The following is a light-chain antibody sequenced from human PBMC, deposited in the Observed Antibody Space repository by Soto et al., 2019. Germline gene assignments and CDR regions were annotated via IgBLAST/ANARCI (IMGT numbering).Light chain of an antibody. Sequence: EIVMTQSPATLSVSPGERPTLSSRAVQSVPSNLACYQQKPGRAPRLLIYGASTRATGIPARFSGSGSGTEFTLTISNLQSEDFALYYCQHYFNWPYTFGQGTKLEIK. J-gene: IGKJ2*01. CDR2: GAS. CDR1: QSVPSN. CDR3: QHYFNWPYT. V-gene: IGKV3-15*01.